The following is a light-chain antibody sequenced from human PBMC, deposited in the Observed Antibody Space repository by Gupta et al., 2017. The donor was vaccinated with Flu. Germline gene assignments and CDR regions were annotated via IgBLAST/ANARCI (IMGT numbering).Light chain of an antibody. J-gene: IGKJ1*01. Sequence: PTRESLTLYMGDIVTVNCKSSQSVSHSSNNKDFLAWYQQKAGQPPKLLISWASTRESGVPDRFSGSASGTDFTLNISSLQAEDVAVYYCQQYHSTPRTFGQGTKVEIK. CDR1: QSVSHSSNNKDF. CDR2: WAS. V-gene: IGKV4-1*01. CDR3: QQYHSTPRT.